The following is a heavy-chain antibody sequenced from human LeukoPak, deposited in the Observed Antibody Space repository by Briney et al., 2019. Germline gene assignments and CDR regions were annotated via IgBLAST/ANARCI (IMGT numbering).Heavy chain of an antibody. J-gene: IGHJ4*02. CDR3: ARSGGSGFQLDN. V-gene: IGHV4-4*07. Sequence: PSETLSLTCTVSGGSISSYYWSWIRQPAGKGLEWIGRSYTSGSPNYNPSFKGRVTMSVDTSKNQFSLKLSSVTAADTAVYYCARSGGSGFQLDNWGQGTLVTVSS. CDR2: SYTSGSP. D-gene: IGHD3-16*01. CDR1: GGSISSYY.